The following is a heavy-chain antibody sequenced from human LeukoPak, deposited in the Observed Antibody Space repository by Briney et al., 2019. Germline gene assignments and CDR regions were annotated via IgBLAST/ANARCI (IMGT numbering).Heavy chain of an antibody. CDR1: GYTFTSYA. J-gene: IGHJ5*02. CDR2: ISAYNGNT. V-gene: IGHV1-18*01. Sequence: ASVKVSCKASGYTFTSYAMHWVRQAPGQRLEWMGWISAYNGNTNYAQKLQGRVTMTTDTSTSTAYMELRSLRSDDTAVYYCARDGGVPDAGYDFWSGYYTADWFDPWGQGTLVTVSS. CDR3: ARDGGVPDAGYDFWSGYYTADWFDP. D-gene: IGHD3-3*01.